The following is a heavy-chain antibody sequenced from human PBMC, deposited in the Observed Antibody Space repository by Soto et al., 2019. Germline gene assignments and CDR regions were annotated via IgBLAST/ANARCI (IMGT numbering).Heavy chain of an antibody. J-gene: IGHJ5*02. CDR1: GGSFSGYY. Sequence: SETLSLTCAVYGGSFSGYYWSWVRQPPGKGLEWVGEINHSGSTTYNPSLKSRVTISVDTSKNQFSLKLSSVTAADTAVYYCAGRDCSGGSCYPNWFDPWGQGTLVTVSS. D-gene: IGHD2-15*01. CDR3: AGRDCSGGSCYPNWFDP. CDR2: INHSGST. V-gene: IGHV4-34*01.